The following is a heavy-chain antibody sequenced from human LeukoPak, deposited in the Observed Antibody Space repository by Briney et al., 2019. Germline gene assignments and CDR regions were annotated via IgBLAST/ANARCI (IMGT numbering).Heavy chain of an antibody. CDR2: ISRSSSCI. J-gene: IGHJ4*02. CDR1: GFTFSSYS. D-gene: IGHD1-26*01. V-gene: IGHV3-21*01. Sequence: PGGSLRLSCAASGFTFSSYSMNWVRQAPGKGLEWVSSISRSSSCIYYADSVKGRFTISRDNSKNSLYLQMNSLRAEDTAVYYCARVVVGACFDYWGLGTLVTVSS. CDR3: ARVVVGACFDY.